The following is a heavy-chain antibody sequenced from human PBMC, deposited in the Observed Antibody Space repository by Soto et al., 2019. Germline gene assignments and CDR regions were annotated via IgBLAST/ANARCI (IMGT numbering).Heavy chain of an antibody. V-gene: IGHV4-39*01. J-gene: IGHJ2*01. CDR1: GGSISSSSYY. D-gene: IGHD3-22*01. CDR3: ARLLTTYYYDSRDYWYFDL. Sequence: SETLSLTCTVSGGSISSSSYYWGWFRQPPGKGLEWIGRNYYSGSTYYNPPLKSRVTISVDASKNQFSVKLSAVAAADTAVYYCARLLTTYYYDSRDYWYFDLWGRGTLVTVSS. CDR2: NYYSGST.